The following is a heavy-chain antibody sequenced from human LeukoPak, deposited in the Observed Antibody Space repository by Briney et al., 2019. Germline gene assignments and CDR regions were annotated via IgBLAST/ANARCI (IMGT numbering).Heavy chain of an antibody. CDR1: GFTFSSYA. CDR2: ISGSGGST. J-gene: IGHJ4*02. Sequence: GSLRLSCAASGFTFSSYAMSWVRQAPGKGLEWVSAISGSGGSTYYADSVKGRFTISRDNSKNTLYLQMNSLRAEDTAVYYCAYYYDSSGYYAPFDYWGQGTLVTVSS. D-gene: IGHD3-22*01. CDR3: AYYYDSSGYYAPFDY. V-gene: IGHV3-23*01.